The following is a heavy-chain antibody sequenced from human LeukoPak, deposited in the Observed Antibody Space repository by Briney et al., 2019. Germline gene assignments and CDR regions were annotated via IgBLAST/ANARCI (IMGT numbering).Heavy chain of an antibody. J-gene: IGHJ5*02. CDR1: GGSISNSGYY. Sequence: SETLSLTCTVPGGSISNSGYYWGWIRQPPGKGLEWIGSVYYSGKTNYNPSLKNRVTISVDTSKNQFSLKLRSVTAADTAVYYCARARSRSYYVGNWFDPWGQGTLVTVSS. CDR2: VYYSGKT. D-gene: IGHD1-26*01. CDR3: ARARSRSYYVGNWFDP. V-gene: IGHV4-39*02.